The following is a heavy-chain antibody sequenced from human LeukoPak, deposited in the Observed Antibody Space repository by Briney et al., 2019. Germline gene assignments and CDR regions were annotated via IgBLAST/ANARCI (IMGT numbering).Heavy chain of an antibody. D-gene: IGHD2-15*01. J-gene: IGHJ3*02. Sequence: SETLSLTCAVYGGSFSGYYWSWIRQPPGKGLEWIGEINHSGSTNYNPSLKSRVTISVDTSKYQFSLKLSSVTAADTAVYYCARGRYCSGGSCYSLYAFDIWGQGTMVTVSS. CDR3: ARGRYCSGGSCYSLYAFDI. V-gene: IGHV4-34*01. CDR2: INHSGST. CDR1: GGSFSGYY.